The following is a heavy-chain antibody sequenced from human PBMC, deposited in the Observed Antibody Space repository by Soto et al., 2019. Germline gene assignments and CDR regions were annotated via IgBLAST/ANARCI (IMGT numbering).Heavy chain of an antibody. D-gene: IGHD3-3*01. CDR2: ISYDGSNK. J-gene: IGHJ6*02. CDR3: AKVPGIGFGPPTAPGGGVDV. V-gene: IGHV3-30*18. CDR1: GFTFSSYG. Sequence: GGSLRLSCAASGFTFSSYGMHWVRQAPGKGLEWVAVISYDGSNKYYADSVKGRFTISRDNSKNTLYLQMNSLRAEDTAVYYCAKVPGIGFGPPTAPGGGVDVWGQGTTVTVSS.